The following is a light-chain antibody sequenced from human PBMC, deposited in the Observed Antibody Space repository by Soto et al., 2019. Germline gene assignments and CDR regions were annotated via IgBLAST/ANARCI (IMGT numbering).Light chain of an antibody. CDR1: QSLLYTDGNTY. V-gene: IGKV2-30*01. Sequence: EVVMTQSPLSLPVTLGQPASISCRSSQSLLYTDGNTYLSWFQQRPGQSPRRLIYKVSNRDSGVPDRFSGSGSGTDFTLRISRVEAEDVGVYYCMQGTHWPRTFGQGTKVDIK. CDR2: KVS. J-gene: IGKJ1*01. CDR3: MQGTHWPRT.